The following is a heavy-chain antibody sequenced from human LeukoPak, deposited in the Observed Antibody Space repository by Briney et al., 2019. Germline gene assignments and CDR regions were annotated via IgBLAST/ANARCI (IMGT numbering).Heavy chain of an antibody. J-gene: IGHJ5*02. V-gene: IGHV4-39*01. D-gene: IGHD3-10*01. CDR1: GGSISSNSYY. CDR2: IYYSGST. Sequence: PSETLSLTCTVSGGSISSNSYYWGWIRQSPGKGLEWIGSIYYSGSTYYNPSLKSRVTISVDTSKNQFSLKLSSVTAADTAMYYCARNRYYYGSGNYGVPNWFDPWSQGTLVTVSS. CDR3: ARNRYYYGSGNYGVPNWFDP.